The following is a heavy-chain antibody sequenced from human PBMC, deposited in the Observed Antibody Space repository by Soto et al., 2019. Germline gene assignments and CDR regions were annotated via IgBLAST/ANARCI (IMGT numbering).Heavy chain of an antibody. CDR1: GGTFSSYA. CDR2: IIPIFGTA. D-gene: IGHD2-15*01. CDR3: AREEVSYCSGGSCPFDY. V-gene: IGHV1-69*01. Sequence: QVQLVQSGAEVKKPGSSVKVSCKASGGTFSSYAISWVRQAPGQGLEWMGGIIPIFGTANYAQKFQGRVTITADESTSTAYMELSSLRSEDTAMYYCAREEVSYCSGGSCPFDYWGQGTLVTVSS. J-gene: IGHJ4*02.